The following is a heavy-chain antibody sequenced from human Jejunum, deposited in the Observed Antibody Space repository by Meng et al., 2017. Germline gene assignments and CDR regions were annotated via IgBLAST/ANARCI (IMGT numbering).Heavy chain of an antibody. CDR1: GGSISDYY. V-gene: IGHV4-34*01. J-gene: IGHJ4*02. CDR3: ARGNEYSNYGADF. CDR2: INDSGST. Sequence: QVKLQQWGAGLLKPSETLSLTGAVYGGSISDYYWTWIRQPPGKGLEWIGEINDSGSTNSNPSLKSRVTISVDTSKSQFYLRVSSVTAADTAVYYCARGNEYSNYGADFWGQGTLVTVSS. D-gene: IGHD4-11*01.